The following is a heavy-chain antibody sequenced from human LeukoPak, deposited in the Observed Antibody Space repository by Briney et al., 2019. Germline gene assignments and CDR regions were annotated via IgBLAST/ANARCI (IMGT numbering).Heavy chain of an antibody. CDR2: IKQDGSEK. CDR1: GFTFSSYW. CDR3: AKVAKYYYGSETYYFFEQ. Sequence: GGSLRLSCAASGFTFSSYWMSWVRQAPGKGLEWVANIKQDGSEKYYVDSVKGRFTISRDNARNSLELQMNSLRAEDTAVYYCAKVAKYYYGSETYYFFEQWGQGTPVTASS. V-gene: IGHV3-7*01. D-gene: IGHD3-10*01. J-gene: IGHJ4*02.